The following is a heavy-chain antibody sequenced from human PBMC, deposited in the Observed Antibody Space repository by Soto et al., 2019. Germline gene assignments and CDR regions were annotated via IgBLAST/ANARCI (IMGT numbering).Heavy chain of an antibody. J-gene: IGHJ4*02. CDR3: AGEGGGKIVEYSSSTPFDF. CDR1: GFIFSRYG. V-gene: IGHV3-33*01. D-gene: IGHD6-6*01. Sequence: QVQLVESGGGVVQPGRSLRLSCAASGFIFSRYGMHWVRQAPGKGLEWVAVTWYDGSNKYYADSVKGRFTISRDNSKNRVDLEMKRLRVEDTGVYYCAGEGGGKIVEYSSSTPFDFWGQGTLVTVSS. CDR2: TWYDGSNK.